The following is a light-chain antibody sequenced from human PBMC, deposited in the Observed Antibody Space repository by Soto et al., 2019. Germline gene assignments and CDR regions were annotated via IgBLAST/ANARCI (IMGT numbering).Light chain of an antibody. CDR1: SSDVGDYNY. V-gene: IGLV2-14*01. Sequence: QSVLTQPASVSGSPGQSITISCTGTSSDVGDYNYVSWYQQHPGKVPQLMIYEVSNRPSGVSNRFSGSKSGNTASLTISGLQAADEAHYYCSSYTSSSSLVFGTGTKVTVL. J-gene: IGLJ1*01. CDR2: EVS. CDR3: SSYTSSSSLV.